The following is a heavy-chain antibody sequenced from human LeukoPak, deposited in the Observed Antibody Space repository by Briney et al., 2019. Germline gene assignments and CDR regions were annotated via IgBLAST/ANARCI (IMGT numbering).Heavy chain of an antibody. CDR1: GYTFTNYA. Sequence: GASVKVSCKASGYTFTNYAVHWVRQAPGQRLEWMGWINAGNADRRYSEKFQGRVTFTRDTSASTAYMELSSLKSEDTAVYYCAKGIWDSGHYYFDHWGQGTLVTVSS. J-gene: IGHJ4*02. CDR3: AKGIWDSGHYYFDH. CDR2: INAGNADR. D-gene: IGHD1-26*01. V-gene: IGHV1-3*01.